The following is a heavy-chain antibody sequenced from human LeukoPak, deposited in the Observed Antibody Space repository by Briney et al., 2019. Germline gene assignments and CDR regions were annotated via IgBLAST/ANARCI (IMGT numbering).Heavy chain of an antibody. CDR3: ARDGSGWSKD. D-gene: IGHD6-19*01. J-gene: IGHJ4*02. CDR1: GFSFGSDW. V-gene: IGHV3-7*01. CDR2: IRPDGGEK. Sequence: GGSLRLSCAASGFSFGSDWMSWLRQAPVKGLEWVANIRPDGGEKYYVDSVKGRFIISRDNAKNSLFLQMNSLRAEDTAVYFCARDGSGWSKDWGQGTLVTVSS.